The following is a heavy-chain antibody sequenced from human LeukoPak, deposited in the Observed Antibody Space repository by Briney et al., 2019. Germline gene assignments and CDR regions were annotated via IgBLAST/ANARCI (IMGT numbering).Heavy chain of an antibody. CDR2: VHHTGST. Sequence: SETLSLTCSVSGVSISNNYFYWAWIRQPPVKWLELIGYVHHTGSTFHNSSLKSRVTISADTSQNQFSLSLTSVTAADTAVYYCATLGLLRGAGFNLATHFDFWGQGTLVTVSS. J-gene: IGHJ4*02. CDR1: GVSISNNYFY. D-gene: IGHD1-26*01. CDR3: ATLGLLRGAGFNLATHFDF. V-gene: IGHV4-39*01.